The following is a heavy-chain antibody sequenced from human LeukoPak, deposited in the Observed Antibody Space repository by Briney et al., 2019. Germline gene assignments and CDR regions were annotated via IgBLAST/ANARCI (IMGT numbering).Heavy chain of an antibody. J-gene: IGHJ6*03. Sequence: GGSLRLSCAASGFTVSSNYMSWVRQAAGRGLEWVSVIYSGGSTYYADSVKGRFTISRDNSKNTLYLQMNSLRAEDTAVYYCAKRGSSWWDYYYYYYMDVWGKGTTVTVSS. D-gene: IGHD6-13*01. CDR1: GFTVSSNY. V-gene: IGHV3-66*02. CDR2: IYSGGST. CDR3: AKRGSSWWDYYYYYYMDV.